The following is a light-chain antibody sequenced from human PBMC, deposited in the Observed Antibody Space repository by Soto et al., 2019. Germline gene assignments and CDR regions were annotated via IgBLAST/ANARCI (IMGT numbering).Light chain of an antibody. V-gene: IGLV1-40*01. CDR1: SSNIGAGYD. CDR2: GNS. CDR3: QSYDSSLSGVV. J-gene: IGLJ2*01. Sequence: QSVLTQPPSVSGARGQRVTISCTGSSSNIGAGYDVHWYQQFPGTAPKLLIYGNSNRPSGVPDRFSGSKSGTSASLAITGLQAEDEADYYCQSYDSSLSGVVFGGGTNVTDL.